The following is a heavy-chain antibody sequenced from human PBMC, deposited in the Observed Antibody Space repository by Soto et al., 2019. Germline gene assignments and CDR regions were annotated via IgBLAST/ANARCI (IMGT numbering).Heavy chain of an antibody. CDR3: ARVEGSSYYFRHDC. D-gene: IGHD1-26*01. Sequence: PSETLSLTCTVSGGSNSSGSYHWSWIRQHPGKGLEWIGNIYYSGSSYYNPSLKSRATISIDTSKDQFSLRLGSVTAADTAVYYCARVEGSSYYFRHDCWGRGTLVTVSS. CDR2: IYYSGSS. J-gene: IGHJ4*02. V-gene: IGHV4-31*03. CDR1: GGSNSSGSYH.